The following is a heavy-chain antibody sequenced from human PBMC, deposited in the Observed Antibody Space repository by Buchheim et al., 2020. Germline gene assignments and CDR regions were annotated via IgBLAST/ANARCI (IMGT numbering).Heavy chain of an antibody. Sequence: EVQLVESGGGLVQPGRSLRLSCTASGFTFGDYAMSWFRQAPGKGLEWVGFIRSKAYGGTTEYAASVKGRFTISRDDSKSIAYLQMNSLKTEDTAVYYCTRDLLRFGIAAVLWGGGYGMDVWGQGTT. V-gene: IGHV3-49*03. CDR2: IRSKAYGGTT. CDR3: TRDLLRFGIAAVLWGGGYGMDV. CDR1: GFTFGDYA. D-gene: IGHD6-13*01. J-gene: IGHJ6*02.